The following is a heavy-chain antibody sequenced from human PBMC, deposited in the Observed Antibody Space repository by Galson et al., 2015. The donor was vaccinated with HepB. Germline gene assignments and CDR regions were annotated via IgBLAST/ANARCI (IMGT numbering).Heavy chain of an antibody. CDR2: ISDDGSNK. CDR1: GFTFSSFA. Sequence: SLRLSCAASGFTFSSFAMHWVRQAPGKGLEWVTVISDDGSNKYDADSVKGRFTISRDNSKNTLYLQMNSLRVEDTAVYYCVRGGAVWIQEWLSPTPVIGMDVWGQGTTVTVSS. CDR3: VRGGAVWIQEWLSPTPVIGMDV. D-gene: IGHD5-18*01. J-gene: IGHJ6*02. V-gene: IGHV3-30*04.